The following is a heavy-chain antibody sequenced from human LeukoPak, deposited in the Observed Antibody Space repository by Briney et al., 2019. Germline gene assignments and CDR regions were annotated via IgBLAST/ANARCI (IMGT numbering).Heavy chain of an antibody. J-gene: IGHJ4*02. D-gene: IGHD3-10*01. CDR3: ATAYYGSGSYTYYFDY. CDR1: GYTFTSYA. CDR2: INAGNGNT. Sequence: ASVKVSCKASGYTFTSYAMHWVRQAPGQRLEWMGWINAGNGNTKYSQKFQGRVTMTEDTSTDTAYMELSSLRSEDTAVYYCATAYYGSGSYTYYFDYWGQGTLVTVSS. V-gene: IGHV1-3*01.